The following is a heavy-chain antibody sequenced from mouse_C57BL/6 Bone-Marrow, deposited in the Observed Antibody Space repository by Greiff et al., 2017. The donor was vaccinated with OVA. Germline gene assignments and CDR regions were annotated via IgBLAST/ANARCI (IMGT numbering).Heavy chain of an antibody. CDR3: ARYDYGSYYFDY. CDR2: INPYNGGT. J-gene: IGHJ2*01. V-gene: IGHV1-19*01. CDR1: GYTFTDYY. D-gene: IGHD1-2*01. Sequence: VQLQQSGPVLVKPGASVKMSCKASGYTFTDYYMNWVKQSHGKSLEWIGVINPYNGGTSYNQKFKGKATLTVDKSSSTAYMELNSLTSEDSAVYYCARYDYGSYYFDYWGKGTTLTVSS.